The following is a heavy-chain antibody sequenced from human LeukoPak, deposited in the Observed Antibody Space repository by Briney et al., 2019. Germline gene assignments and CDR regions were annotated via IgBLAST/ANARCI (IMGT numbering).Heavy chain of an antibody. Sequence: SETLSLTCAAYGGSFSGYYWSWIRQPPGKGLEWIGEINHSGSTNYNPSLKSRVTISVDTSKNQFSLKLSSVTAADTAVYYCASSAGIEDSRPDYWGQGTLVTVSS. V-gene: IGHV4-34*01. CDR3: ASSAGIEDSRPDY. D-gene: IGHD1-14*01. CDR1: GGSFSGYY. CDR2: INHSGST. J-gene: IGHJ4*02.